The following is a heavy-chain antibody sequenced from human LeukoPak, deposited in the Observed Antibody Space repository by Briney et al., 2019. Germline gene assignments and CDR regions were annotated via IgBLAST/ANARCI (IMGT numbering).Heavy chain of an antibody. J-gene: IGHJ4*02. D-gene: IGHD2-2*01. CDR2: ISWNSGSI. Sequence: PGGPLRLSCAASGFTFDDFAMHWVRQAPGKGLEWVSGISWNSGSIGYADSVKGRFTISRDNAKNSLYLQMNSLRAEDTALYYCAKESGRYCSSTSCRNFDYWGQGTLVTVSS. CDR1: GFTFDDFA. CDR3: AKESGRYCSSTSCRNFDY. V-gene: IGHV3-9*01.